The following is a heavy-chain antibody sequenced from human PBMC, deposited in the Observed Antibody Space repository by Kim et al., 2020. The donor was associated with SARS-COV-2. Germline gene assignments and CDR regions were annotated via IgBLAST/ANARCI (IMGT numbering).Heavy chain of an antibody. V-gene: IGHV3-30*04. CDR1: GFTFSSYA. D-gene: IGHD1-1*01. CDR3: ARDPSVEGPNDHFDY. J-gene: IGHJ4*02. Sequence: GGSLRLSCAASGFTFSSYAMHWVRQAPGKGLEWVAVISYDGSNKYYADSVKGRFTISRDNSKNTLYLQMNSLRAEDTAVYYCARDPSVEGPNDHFDYWGQGTLVTVSS. CDR2: ISYDGSNK.